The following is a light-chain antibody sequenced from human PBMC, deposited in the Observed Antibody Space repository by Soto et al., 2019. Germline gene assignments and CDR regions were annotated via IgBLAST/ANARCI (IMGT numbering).Light chain of an antibody. CDR2: GSS. CDR1: SSNIGAGYD. J-gene: IGLJ1*01. CDR3: QSYDRSLSGSRV. Sequence: QSVLTRPPSVSGAPGQRVTISCTGSSSNIGAGYDVHWYQQLPGTAPKLLIYGSSNRPSGVPDRFSGSKSGTSASLAITGLQAEDEADYYCQSYDRSLSGSRVFGTGTKVTVL. V-gene: IGLV1-40*01.